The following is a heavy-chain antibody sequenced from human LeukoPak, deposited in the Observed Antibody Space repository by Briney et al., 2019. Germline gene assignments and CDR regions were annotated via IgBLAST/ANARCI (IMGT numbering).Heavy chain of an antibody. D-gene: IGHD3-3*01. CDR1: GFTFSSYD. Sequence: GGSLRLSCAASGFTFSSYDMHWVRQATGKGLGWVSAIGTAGDTYYPGSVKGRFTISRENAKNSLYLQMNSLRAGDTAVYYCARGRPYDFWSGYYIPIYYGMDVWGQGTTVTVSS. V-gene: IGHV3-13*01. CDR3: ARGRPYDFWSGYYIPIYYGMDV. J-gene: IGHJ6*02. CDR2: IGTAGDT.